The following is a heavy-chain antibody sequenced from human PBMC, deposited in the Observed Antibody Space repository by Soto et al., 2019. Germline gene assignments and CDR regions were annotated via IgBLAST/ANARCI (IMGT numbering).Heavy chain of an antibody. D-gene: IGHD1-26*01. V-gene: IGHV4-30-4*01. J-gene: IGHJ4*02. CDR3: ARDRSSSAVGDGY. Sequence: QVQLQESGPGLVKPSQTLSLTCTVSGGSISSGDYYWSWIRQPPGKGLEWIGYIYYSGSTYYNPSLKSRVTISVYTSKNQFALKLSSVTAADTAVYYCARDRSSSAVGDGYWGQGTLVTVSS. CDR2: IYYSGST. CDR1: GGSISSGDYY.